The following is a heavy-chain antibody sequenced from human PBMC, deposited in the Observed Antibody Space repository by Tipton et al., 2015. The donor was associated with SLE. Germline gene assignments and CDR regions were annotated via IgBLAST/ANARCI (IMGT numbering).Heavy chain of an antibody. Sequence: TLSLTCAVYGGSLRGYYWSWIRQPPGKGLEWIGEIKDSGAIKSNPSLKSRVNISVDTSKNQFSLRLSSVTAGDTAVYYCARGGGSYYDYWGQGTLVTVSS. J-gene: IGHJ4*02. CDR1: GGSLRGYY. CDR3: ARGGGSYYDY. CDR2: IKDSGAI. D-gene: IGHD1-26*01. V-gene: IGHV4-34*01.